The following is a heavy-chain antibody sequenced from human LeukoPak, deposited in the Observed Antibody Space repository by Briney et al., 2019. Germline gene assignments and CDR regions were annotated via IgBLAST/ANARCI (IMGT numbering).Heavy chain of an antibody. CDR1: GGSFSGYS. J-gene: IGHJ5*02. CDR2: FSHSGFP. V-gene: IGHV4-34*01. CDR3: ARHGLREGYFASGRRAGWFDP. D-gene: IGHD3-10*01. Sequence: SETLSLTCAIYGGSFSGYSWTWIRQPPGKGLEWIGEFSHSGFPVYNPSLGGRVTFSLDTSKNQFSLKLSSVTAADTAVYYCARHGLREGYFASGRRAGWFDPWGQGTLVTVSS.